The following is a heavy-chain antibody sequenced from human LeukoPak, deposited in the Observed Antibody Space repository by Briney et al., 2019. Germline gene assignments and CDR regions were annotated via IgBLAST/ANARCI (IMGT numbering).Heavy chain of an antibody. CDR1: GGSISSGSYY. D-gene: IGHD3-9*01. CDR3: ARVRYFDWTRVYYFDY. J-gene: IGHJ4*02. Sequence: SETLSLTCTVSGGSISSGSYYWSWIRQPAGKGLEWIGRIYTSGSTNYNPSLKSRVTISVDTSKNQFSLKLSSVTAADTAVYYCARVRYFDWTRVYYFDYWGQGTLVTVSS. V-gene: IGHV4-61*02. CDR2: IYTSGST.